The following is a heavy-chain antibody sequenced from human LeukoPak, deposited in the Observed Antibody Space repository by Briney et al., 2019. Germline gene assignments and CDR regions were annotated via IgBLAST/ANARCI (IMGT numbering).Heavy chain of an antibody. CDR1: GFTFSNYA. J-gene: IGHJ4*02. Sequence: PGRSLRLSCAASGFTFSNYAMHWVRQAPGKGLEWVAVISYDGVKKYYTDSVKGRFTISRDNSKNTLYLQMDSLRAEDTAVYLWGRDWDGFRGVKIDYWGQEPLVIVSS. CDR2: ISYDGVKK. D-gene: IGHD3-10*01. CDR3: GRDWDGFRGVKIDY. V-gene: IGHV3-30-3*01.